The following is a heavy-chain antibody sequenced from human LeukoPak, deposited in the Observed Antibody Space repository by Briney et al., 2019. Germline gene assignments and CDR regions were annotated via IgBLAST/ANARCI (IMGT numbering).Heavy chain of an antibody. CDR3: ARGTAMYCMDV. V-gene: IGHV3-33*01. D-gene: IGHD5-18*01. CDR2: IWYDGSNK. CDR1: GFTFSSYG. J-gene: IGHJ6*03. Sequence: PGGSLRLSCAASGFTFSSYGMHGVRQAPGKGLEWVAVIWYDGSNKYYADSVKGRFTISRDNSKNTLYLQMNSLRAEDTAVYYRARGTAMYCMDVWGKGTTVTVSS.